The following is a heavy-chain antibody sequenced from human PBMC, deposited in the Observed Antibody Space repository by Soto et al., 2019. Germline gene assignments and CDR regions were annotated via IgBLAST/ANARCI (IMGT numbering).Heavy chain of an antibody. CDR3: ARDWGEEYYYGMDV. V-gene: IGHV4-30-4*01. J-gene: IGHJ6*02. D-gene: IGHD6-6*01. Sequence: KPSETLSLTCTVSGGSISSGDYYWSWIRQPPGKGLEWIGYIYYSGSTYYNPSLKSRVTISVDTSKNQFSLKLSSVTAADTAVYYCARDWGEEYYYGMDVWGQGTTVTVSS. CDR2: IYYSGST. CDR1: GGSISSGDYY.